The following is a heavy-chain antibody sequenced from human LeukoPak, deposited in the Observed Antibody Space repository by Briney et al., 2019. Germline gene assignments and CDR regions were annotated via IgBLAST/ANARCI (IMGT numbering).Heavy chain of an antibody. CDR1: GFTFSSYS. D-gene: IGHD3-10*01. CDR2: ISSSSSYI. V-gene: IGHV3-21*01. CDR3: AVTRGITMVRGVTYYFDY. J-gene: IGHJ4*02. Sequence: PGGSLRLSCAASGFTFSSYSMNWVRQAPGKGLEWVSSISSSSSYIYYADSVKGRFTISRDNAKNSLYLQMNSLRAEDTAVYYCAVTRGITMVRGVTYYFDYWGQGTLVTVSS.